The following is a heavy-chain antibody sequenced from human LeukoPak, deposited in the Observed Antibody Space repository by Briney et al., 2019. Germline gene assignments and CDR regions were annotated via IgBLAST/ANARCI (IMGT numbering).Heavy chain of an antibody. CDR2: INPSSGGT. CDR1: GYTFTGYY. D-gene: IGHD2-2*02. CDR3: ARVVCSSTSCYKDAFDI. Sequence: ASVKVSCKASGYTFTGYYMPWVRQAPGQGLEWMGWINPSSGGTNYAQKFQGRVTMTRDTSISTAYMELSRLRSDDTAVYYCARVVCSSTSCYKDAFDIWGQGTMVTVSS. J-gene: IGHJ3*02. V-gene: IGHV1-2*02.